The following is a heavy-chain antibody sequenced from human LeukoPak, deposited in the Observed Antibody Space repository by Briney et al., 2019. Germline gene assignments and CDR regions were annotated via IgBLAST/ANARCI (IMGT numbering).Heavy chain of an antibody. CDR1: GGSISSGSYY. CDR3: ARVQKPGYSSSYSDY. V-gene: IGHV4-61*02. J-gene: IGHJ4*02. CDR2: IYTSGST. D-gene: IGHD6-13*01. Sequence: SETLSLTCTVSGGSISSGSYYWSRIRQPAGKGLEWIGRIYTSGSTNYNPSLKSRVTISVDTSKNQFSLKLSSVTAADTAVYYCARVQKPGYSSSYSDYWGQGTLVTVSS.